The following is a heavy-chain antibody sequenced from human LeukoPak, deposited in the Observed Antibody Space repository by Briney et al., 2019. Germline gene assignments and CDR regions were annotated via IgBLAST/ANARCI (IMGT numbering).Heavy chain of an antibody. CDR3: TMTSPAGYNLVGAFDT. D-gene: IGHD5-24*01. CDR1: GYTFVNYD. CDR2: MNPTSGNT. J-gene: IGHJ3*02. Sequence: ASVRVSCKASGYTFVNYDINWVRQATGQGLEWMGWMNPTSGNTGYAQKLQGRVSMTRDTSISTAYMELSSLTYEDTAVYYCTMTSPAGYNLVGAFDTWGQGTKVTVSS. V-gene: IGHV1-8*01.